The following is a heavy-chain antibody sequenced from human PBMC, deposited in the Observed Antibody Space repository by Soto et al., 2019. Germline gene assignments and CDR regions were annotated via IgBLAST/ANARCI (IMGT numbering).Heavy chain of an antibody. J-gene: IGHJ4*02. D-gene: IGHD1-1*01. V-gene: IGHV4-31*03. CDR2: IYYSANT. CDR3: AREVPSPCCFDD. Sequence: PSETLALTCTVSGDSISSGGYYWSWIRQHPGKGLEWIGYIYYSANTYYNPSLKSRVTISVDTSKNQFSLKLSSVTAADPAVYYRAREVPSPCCFDDWGEGTLVIVS. CDR1: GDSISSGGYY.